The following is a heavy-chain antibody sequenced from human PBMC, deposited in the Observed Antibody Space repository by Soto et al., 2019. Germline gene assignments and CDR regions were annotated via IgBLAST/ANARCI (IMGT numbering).Heavy chain of an antibody. CDR3: ARDGDIQGGPPPKNYAMDV. J-gene: IGHJ6*02. V-gene: IGHV3-33*08. CDR2: IWYDGSNK. Sequence: QVRLVESGGGVVQPGRSLRLSCSASGFTFRNFGFHWVRQAPGKGLEWVALIWYDGSNKYYAESLKGRVSISRDNSKNTLYLEMKSLRFEDTAVYYCARDGDIQGGPPPKNYAMDVWGQGTTDTVSS. D-gene: IGHD5-12*01. CDR1: GFTFRNFG.